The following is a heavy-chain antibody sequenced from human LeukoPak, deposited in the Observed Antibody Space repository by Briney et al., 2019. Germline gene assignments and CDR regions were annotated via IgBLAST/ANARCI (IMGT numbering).Heavy chain of an antibody. V-gene: IGHV4-4*07. Sequence: PSETLSLTCTVSGDSIGSNYWSWIRQPAGKGLEWIGRIYPSGTNYNPSLKSRVTISVDKSKNQVSLKLISVTAADTAMYYCAKSSGGYRPWGQGTLVTVSS. D-gene: IGHD1-26*01. CDR3: AKSSGGYRP. CDR1: GDSIGSNY. J-gene: IGHJ5*02. CDR2: IYPSGT.